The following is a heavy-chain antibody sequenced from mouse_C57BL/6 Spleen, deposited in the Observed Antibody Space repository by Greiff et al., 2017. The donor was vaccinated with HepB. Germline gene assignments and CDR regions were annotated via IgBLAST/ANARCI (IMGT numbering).Heavy chain of an antibody. D-gene: IGHD2-4*01. CDR1: GYTFTSYW. CDR2: IDPSDSET. CDR3: ARRPPYDYPTPYWYVDV. Sequence: QVQLQQPGAELVRPGSSVKLSCKASGYTFTSYWMHWVKQRPIQGLEWIGNIDPSDSETHYNQKFKDKATLTVDKSSSTAYMQLSSLTSEDSAVYYCARRPPYDYPTPYWYVDVWGTGTTDTVSS. J-gene: IGHJ1*03. V-gene: IGHV1-52*01.